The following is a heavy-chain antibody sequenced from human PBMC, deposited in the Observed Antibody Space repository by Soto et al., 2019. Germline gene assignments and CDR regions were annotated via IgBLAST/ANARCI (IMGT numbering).Heavy chain of an antibody. J-gene: IGHJ4*02. D-gene: IGHD2-21*01. CDR1: GGSISSGDYY. Sequence: NPSETLSLTCTVSGGSISSGDYYWTWVRQPPGKGLEWIGYIYYSGRTYYNTSLKSRVTISVDTSKNQFSLKLSSVTAADTAVYYCARHIPAISISDHWGQGTLVTVSS. CDR2: IYYSGRT. V-gene: IGHV4-30-4*01. CDR3: ARHIPAISISDH.